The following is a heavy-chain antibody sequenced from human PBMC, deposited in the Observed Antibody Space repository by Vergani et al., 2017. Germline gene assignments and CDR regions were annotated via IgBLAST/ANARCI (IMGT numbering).Heavy chain of an antibody. CDR2: ISWNSGSI. CDR3: AKGKLGAVAGPDAFDI. CDR1: GFTFSSYA. J-gene: IGHJ3*02. D-gene: IGHD6-19*01. V-gene: IGHV3-9*01. Sequence: EVQLLESGGGLVQPGGSLRLSCAASGFTFSSYAMSWVRPAPGKGLDWASAISWNSGSIGYADSVKGRITISRENAKNSLYLQMNSLSAEDTAWYYCAKGKLGAVAGPDAFDIWGEGTMVTVSS.